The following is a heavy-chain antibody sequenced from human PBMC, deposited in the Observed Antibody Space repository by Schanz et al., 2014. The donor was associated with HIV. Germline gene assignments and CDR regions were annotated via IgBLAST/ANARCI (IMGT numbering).Heavy chain of an antibody. V-gene: IGHV3-NL1*01. D-gene: IGHD3-16*01. CDR1: GFTFSSYG. Sequence: QVQLVESGGGVVQPGRSLRLSCAASGFTFSSYGMHWVRQAPGKGLEWVSGITGSGVSTYYADSVKGRFTISRDNSKNTLYLQINSLRIDDTAVYYCAKDGGSRGRRRGMDVWGQGTTVTVSS. CDR3: AKDGGSRGRRRGMDV. CDR2: ITGSGVST. J-gene: IGHJ6*02.